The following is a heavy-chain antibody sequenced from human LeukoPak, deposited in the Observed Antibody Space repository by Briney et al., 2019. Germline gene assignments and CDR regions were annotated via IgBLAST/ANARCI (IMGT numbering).Heavy chain of an antibody. J-gene: IGHJ4*02. V-gene: IGHV3-48*01. CDR3: ARDRYGDQLDY. CDR1: GFTFSSSS. CDR2: ISSSSSTI. D-gene: IGHD4-17*01. Sequence: PGGSLSLSCAASGFTFSSSSLNWVRQAPGKGLEWVSYISSSSSTIYYAASVKGRFTISRDNAKTSLYLQMNSLRAEDTAVYYCARDRYGDQLDYWGQGTLVTVSS.